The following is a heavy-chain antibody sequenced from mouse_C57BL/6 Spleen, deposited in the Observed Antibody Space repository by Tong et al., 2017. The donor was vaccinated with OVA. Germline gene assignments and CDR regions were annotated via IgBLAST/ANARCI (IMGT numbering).Heavy chain of an antibody. CDR3: ARRERYDENGFVY. D-gene: IGHD2-14*01. CDR2: SSYGPGYT. J-gene: IGHJ3*01. Sequence: EVQLQESGGDLVKNVGSLKLSCAASGFTFSTYGMSWIRQTPDKRLEWVATSSYGPGYTFYSDNVKGRFTISRDNAKNTLYLQMSSLKSEDSAMYYCARRERYDENGFVYWGQGTLVTVSA. V-gene: IGHV5-6*01. CDR1: GFTFSTYG.